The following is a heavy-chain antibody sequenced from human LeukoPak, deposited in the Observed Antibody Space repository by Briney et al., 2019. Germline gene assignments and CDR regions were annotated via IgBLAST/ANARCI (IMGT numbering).Heavy chain of an antibody. CDR2: INPNSGGT. Sequence: ASVKVSCKASGYTFTGYYMHWVRQAPGQGLEWMGRINPNSGGTNYAQKFQGRVTMTRDTSISTAYMALSRLRSDDTAVYYCARGAYCSGGSCLQPKRYDYWGQGTLVTVSS. J-gene: IGHJ4*02. V-gene: IGHV1-2*06. CDR3: ARGAYCSGGSCLQPKRYDY. CDR1: GYTFTGYY. D-gene: IGHD2-15*01.